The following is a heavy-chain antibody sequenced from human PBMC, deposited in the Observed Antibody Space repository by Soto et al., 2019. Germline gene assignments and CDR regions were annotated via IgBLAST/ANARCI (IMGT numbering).Heavy chain of an antibody. CDR2: IWYDGSNK. Sequence: QVQLVESGGGVVQPGRSLRLSCAASGFTFSSYGMHWVRQAPGKGLEWVAVIWYDGSNKYYADSVKGRFTISRDNSKNTLYLQMNSLRAEDTAVYYCARVTGYDKVDAFDIWGQGTMVTVSS. V-gene: IGHV3-33*01. J-gene: IGHJ3*02. D-gene: IGHD5-12*01. CDR1: GFTFSSYG. CDR3: ARVTGYDKVDAFDI.